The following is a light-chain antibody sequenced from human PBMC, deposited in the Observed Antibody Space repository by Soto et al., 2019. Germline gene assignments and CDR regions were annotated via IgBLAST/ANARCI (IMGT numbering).Light chain of an antibody. J-gene: IGKJ1*01. CDR1: QSVSSN. V-gene: IGKV3-15*01. Sequence: ETVMTQSPATLSVSPGERATLSCRASQSVSSNLAWYQQKPGQAPRLLIHGASTRATGIPARFSGSGSGTEFTLTINSLQSEDFAVYYCQQYIQWPRTFGQGTK. CDR2: GAS. CDR3: QQYIQWPRT.